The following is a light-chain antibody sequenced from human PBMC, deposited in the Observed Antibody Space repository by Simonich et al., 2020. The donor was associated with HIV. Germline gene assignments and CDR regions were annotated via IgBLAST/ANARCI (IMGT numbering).Light chain of an antibody. J-gene: IGKJ4*01. CDR1: QSVLYSSNNKNY. Sequence: DIVMTQSPDSLAVSLGERSTINFKASQSVLYSSNNKNYLAWYKQKPGQPPKLLISWASTRESGVPDRFSGSGSGTDFTLTIISLQAEDVAVYYCQQYYSTPLTFGGGTKVEIK. CDR2: WAS. V-gene: IGKV4-1*01. CDR3: QQYYSTPLT.